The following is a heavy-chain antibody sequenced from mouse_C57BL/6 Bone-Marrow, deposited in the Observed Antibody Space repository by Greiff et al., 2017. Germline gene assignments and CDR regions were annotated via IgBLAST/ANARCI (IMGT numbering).Heavy chain of an antibody. J-gene: IGHJ2*01. V-gene: IGHV14-4*01. CDR2: IDPENGDT. CDR3: TTGIYYDYDEGDY. Sequence: VQLKQSGAELVRPGASVKLSCTASGFNIKDDYMHWVKPRPEQGLAWIGWIDPENGDTEYASNFQGKATITADTSSNTAYLQLSSLTSEDTAVYYCTTGIYYDYDEGDYWGQGTTLTVSS. D-gene: IGHD2-4*01. CDR1: GFNIKDDY.